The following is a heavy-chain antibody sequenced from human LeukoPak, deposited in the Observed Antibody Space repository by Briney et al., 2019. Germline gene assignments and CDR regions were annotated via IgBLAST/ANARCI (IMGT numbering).Heavy chain of an antibody. J-gene: IGHJ5*01. CDR2: IYYTGTA. V-gene: IGHV4-59*01. CDR3: AKFATVTVPNWLDF. D-gene: IGHD4-17*01. Sequence: SETLSLTCTVSGGSISGYFWSLIRQPPGEGLQFIGYIYYTGTASYNPSLNSRVTMSVDTSKNQFSLKVSSVTAADTAVYYCAKFATVTVPNWLDFWGQGILVTVSS. CDR1: GGSISGYF.